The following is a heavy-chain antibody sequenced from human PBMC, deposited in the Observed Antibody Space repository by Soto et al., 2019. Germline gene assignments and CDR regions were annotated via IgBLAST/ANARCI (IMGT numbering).Heavy chain of an antibody. Sequence: HPGGSLRLSCAASGFTFSSYEMNWVRQAPGKGLEWVSYISSSGSTIYYADSVKGRFTISRDNAKNSLYLQMNSLRAEDTAVYYCARDKQRNYYYYGMDVWGQGTTVTVSS. CDR1: GFTFSSYE. CDR2: ISSSGSTI. V-gene: IGHV3-48*03. J-gene: IGHJ6*02. D-gene: IGHD6-25*01. CDR3: ARDKQRNYYYYGMDV.